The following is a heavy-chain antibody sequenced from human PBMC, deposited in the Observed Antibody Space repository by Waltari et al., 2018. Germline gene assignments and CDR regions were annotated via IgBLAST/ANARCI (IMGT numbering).Heavy chain of an antibody. CDR3: ARSGGKVGAFNWFDP. Sequence: QVQLVQSGAEVKKPGASVKVSCKASGYTFTSYAMHWVRQAPGQRREWMGWINAGNGNTNYSQKFQGRVTITRDTSASTAYMDLSSRRAEDTAVYYCARSGGKVGAFNWFDPWGQGTLVTVSS. V-gene: IGHV1-3*01. CDR1: GYTFTSYA. D-gene: IGHD1-26*01. J-gene: IGHJ5*02. CDR2: INAGNGNT.